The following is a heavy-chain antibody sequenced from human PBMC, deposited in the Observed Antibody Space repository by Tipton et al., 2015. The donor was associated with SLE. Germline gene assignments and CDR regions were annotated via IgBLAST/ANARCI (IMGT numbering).Heavy chain of an antibody. CDR1: GGSISSSSHY. CDR2: IYTSGST. CDR3: ARAPLTYYYDSSGYSPFDY. J-gene: IGHJ4*02. D-gene: IGHD3-22*01. Sequence: PGLVKPSETLSLTCTVSGGSISSSSHYWSWIRQPPGKGLEWIGYIYTSGSTNYNPSLKSRVTISVDTSKNQFSLKLSSVTAADTAVYYCARAPLTYYYDSSGYSPFDYWGQGTLVTVSS. V-gene: IGHV4-61*05.